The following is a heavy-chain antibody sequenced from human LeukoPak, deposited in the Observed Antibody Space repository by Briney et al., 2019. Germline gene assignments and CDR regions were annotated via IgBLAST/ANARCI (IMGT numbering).Heavy chain of an antibody. CDR3: VRSQYSSSS. CDR1: GFMFRSDW. D-gene: IGHD6-13*01. Sequence: GGSLRLSCAASGFMFRSDWMGWVRQAPGKGLERAANINQDGSEKFYVDSVKGRFTISRDSAKDSLYLQMNSLRADDSAVYYCVRSQYSSSSWGQGTLVTVSS. J-gene: IGHJ5*02. V-gene: IGHV3-7*01. CDR2: INQDGSEK.